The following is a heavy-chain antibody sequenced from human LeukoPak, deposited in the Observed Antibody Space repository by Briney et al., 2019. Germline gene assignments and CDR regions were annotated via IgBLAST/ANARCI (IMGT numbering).Heavy chain of an antibody. CDR1: GYTFTRSY. CDR3: ATQATTGWHFS. J-gene: IGHJ5*02. D-gene: IGHD6-19*01. Sequence: ASVKLSCKASGYTFTRSYMHWVRQAHGQGPEWMGWINPNSGGTNYAQKFQGRVTMTRDTPLSTVYMELSRLRSDDTAVYYCATQATTGWHFSWGQGTLVTVSS. CDR2: INPNSGGT. V-gene: IGHV1-2*02.